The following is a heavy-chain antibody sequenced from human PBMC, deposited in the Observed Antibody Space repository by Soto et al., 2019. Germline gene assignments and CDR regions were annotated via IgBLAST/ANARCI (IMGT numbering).Heavy chain of an antibody. J-gene: IGHJ6*02. D-gene: IGHD3-10*02. V-gene: IGHV5-51*01. CDR3: ASTSLGGRARYFRGLYGMDV. Sequence: WDSLKISCKGSGYSFTSYWIGWVRQMPGKGLEWMGIIYPGDSDTRYSPSFEGQVTISADKSISTAYLQWSSLKASDTAMYYCASTSLGGRARYFRGLYGMDVCGQGTTVTVYS. CDR2: IYPGDSDT. CDR1: GYSFTSYW.